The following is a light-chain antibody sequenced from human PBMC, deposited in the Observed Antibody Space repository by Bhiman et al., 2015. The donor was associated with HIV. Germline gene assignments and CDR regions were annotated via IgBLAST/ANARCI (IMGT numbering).Light chain of an antibody. CDR3: SSYTSSSTLRDVV. Sequence: QSVLTQPPSVSAAPGQKVTISCSGSSSNIGNNYVSWYQQHPGKAPKLFIYDVSNRPSGVSNRFSGSKSGNTASLTISGLQAEDEADYYCSSYTSSSTLRDVVFGGGTKLTVL. J-gene: IGLJ2*01. CDR1: SSNIGNNY. CDR2: DVS. V-gene: IGLV2-14*03.